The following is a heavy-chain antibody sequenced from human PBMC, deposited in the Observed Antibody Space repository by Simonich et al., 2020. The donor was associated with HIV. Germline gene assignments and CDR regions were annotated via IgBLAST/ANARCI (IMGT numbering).Heavy chain of an antibody. CDR1: GHSLAELS. J-gene: IGHJ4*02. CDR2: LDPKDYDT. CDR3: ATDVSVAGVFDF. D-gene: IGHD6-19*01. V-gene: IGHV1-24*01. Sequence: QVQLVQSGAEVKKPGASVKVSCKVSGHSLAELSMNWVRQTPGKGLEGRGGLDPKDYDTIHAQKVQGRVTMTEETSKDTAYMELSSLRSEDTAVYYCATDVSVAGVFDFWGQGTLVTVS.